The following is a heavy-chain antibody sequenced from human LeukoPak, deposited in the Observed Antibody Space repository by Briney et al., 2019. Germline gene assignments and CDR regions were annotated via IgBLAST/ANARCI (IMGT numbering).Heavy chain of an antibody. D-gene: IGHD2-2*01. V-gene: IGHV4-38-2*02. J-gene: IGHJ4*02. CDR2: IHHSGST. CDR1: GYFISSGYY. Sequence: PSETLSLTCTVSGYFISSGYYWGWIRQPPGKGLQWIGSIHHSGSTYYNPSLKSRVTTSVDTSKNQFSLKLSSVTAADTAVYYCARVIFVSRRNGGYCSSTSCYVGLGYWGQGTLVTVSS. CDR3: ARVIFVSRRNGGYCSSTSCYVGLGY.